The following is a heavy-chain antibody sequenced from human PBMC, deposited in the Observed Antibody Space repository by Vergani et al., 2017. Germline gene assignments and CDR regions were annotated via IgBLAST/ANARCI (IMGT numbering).Heavy chain of an antibody. V-gene: IGHV1-69*11. D-gene: IGHD3-16*01. J-gene: IGHJ4*02. CDR3: ARRTFGRGSISNDY. Sequence: QVQLVQSGAEVKKPGSSVKVSCKASGGTFSSYAISWVRQAPGQGLEWMGRIIPILGTANYAQKFQGRGTITADESTSTAYMELSSLRSEDTAVYYCARRTFGRGSISNDYWGQGTLVTVSS. CDR2: IIPILGTA. CDR1: GGTFSSYA.